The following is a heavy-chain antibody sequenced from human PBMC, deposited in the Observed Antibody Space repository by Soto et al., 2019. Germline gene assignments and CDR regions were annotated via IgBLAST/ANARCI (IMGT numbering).Heavy chain of an antibody. V-gene: IGHV5-51*01. D-gene: IGHD4-17*01. Sequence: PGESLKISCKGSGYSFTNYWIGWVRQMPGKGLEWMGIIYPGDSDTRYSPSFQGQVTISVDKSINTAYLQWSSLKASDTAMYYCARPHYGDSEYAFDIWGQGTMVTVSS. CDR1: GYSFTNYW. CDR3: ARPHYGDSEYAFDI. J-gene: IGHJ3*02. CDR2: IYPGDSDT.